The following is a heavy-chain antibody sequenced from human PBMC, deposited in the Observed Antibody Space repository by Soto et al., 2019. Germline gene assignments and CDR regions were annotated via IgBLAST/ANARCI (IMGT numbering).Heavy chain of an antibody. D-gene: IGHD3-3*01. CDR3: ARDAIFGVVIGYYYYYMDV. J-gene: IGHJ6*03. Sequence: EVQLVESGGGLVKPGGSLRLSCAASGFTFSSYSMNWVRQAPGKGLEWVSSISSSSSYIYYADSVKGRFTISRDNAKNSLYLQMNSLRAEDTAVYYCARDAIFGVVIGYYYYYMDVWGKGTTVTVSS. CDR1: GFTFSSYS. V-gene: IGHV3-21*01. CDR2: ISSSSSYI.